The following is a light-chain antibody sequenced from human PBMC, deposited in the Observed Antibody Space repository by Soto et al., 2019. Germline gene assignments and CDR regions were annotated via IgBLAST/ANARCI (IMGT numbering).Light chain of an antibody. CDR1: TSGVGGYNY. V-gene: IGLV2-14*01. J-gene: IGLJ1*01. Sequence: QSALTQPASVSGSPGQSIAISCTGTTSGVGGYNYVSWYQQHPGKVPKLLIHEVSNRPSGVSNRFSGSKSGNTASLTISGLQAEAEADYYCLSKTRTISYVFGNGTKVTV. CDR2: EVS. CDR3: LSKTRTISYV.